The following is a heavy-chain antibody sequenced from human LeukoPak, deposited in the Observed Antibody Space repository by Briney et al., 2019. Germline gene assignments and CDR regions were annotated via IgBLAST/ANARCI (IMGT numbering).Heavy chain of an antibody. CDR1: GFTFSTYG. CDR3: AIGYCSGASCYANWFDP. V-gene: IGHV3-33*01. Sequence: PGRSLRLSCAASGFTFSTYGMHGVRQAPGKGLEWVAVIWWDGSNKYYADSVKGGFTISRDNSKNTLYLQMNSLRAEDTAVYYCAIGYCSGASCYANWFDPWGQGTLVTVSS. CDR2: IWWDGSNK. D-gene: IGHD2-15*01. J-gene: IGHJ5*02.